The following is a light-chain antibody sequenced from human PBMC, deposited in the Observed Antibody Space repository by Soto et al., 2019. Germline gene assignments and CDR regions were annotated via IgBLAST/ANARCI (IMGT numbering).Light chain of an antibody. Sequence: QSALTQPASVSGSPGQSITISCTGPSSDIGAYNYVSWYQQYPGKAPKLILYEVSTRPSGVPDRFSGSKSGNTASLTVSGLQADDEAHYYCSSYAGNNMYVVFGGGTKVTVL. V-gene: IGLV2-8*01. J-gene: IGLJ2*01. CDR1: SSDIGAYNY. CDR2: EVS. CDR3: SSYAGNNMYVV.